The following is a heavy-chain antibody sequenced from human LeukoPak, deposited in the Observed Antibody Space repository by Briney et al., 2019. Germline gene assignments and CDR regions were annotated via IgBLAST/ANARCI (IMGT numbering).Heavy chain of an antibody. D-gene: IGHD6-13*01. Sequence: SETLSLTCTVSGGSISSYYWSWIRQPPGKGLEWIGYIYYSGSTNYNPSLKSRVTISVDTSKNQFSLKLSSVTAADTAVYYCARPVDRGKRQQLVLGYWGQGTLVTVSS. J-gene: IGHJ4*02. V-gene: IGHV4-59*08. CDR3: ARPVDRGKRQQLVLGY. CDR1: GGSISSYY. CDR2: IYYSGST.